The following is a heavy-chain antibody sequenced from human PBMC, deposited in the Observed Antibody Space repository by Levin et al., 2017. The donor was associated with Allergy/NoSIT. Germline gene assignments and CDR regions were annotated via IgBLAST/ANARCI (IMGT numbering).Heavy chain of an antibody. CDR3: ATGHYDYIWGSYRAAVYFDY. V-gene: IGHV4-39*01. CDR1: GGSISSSSYY. CDR2: IYYSGST. D-gene: IGHD3-16*02. Sequence: SETLSLTCTVSGGSISSSSYYWGWIRQPPGKGLEWIGSIYYSGSTYYNPSLKSRVTISVDTSKNQFSLKLSSVTAADTAVYYCATGHYDYIWGSYRAAVYFDYWGQGTLVTVSS. J-gene: IGHJ4*02.